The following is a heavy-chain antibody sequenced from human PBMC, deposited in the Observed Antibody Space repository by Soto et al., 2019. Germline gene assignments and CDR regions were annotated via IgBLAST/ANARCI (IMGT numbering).Heavy chain of an antibody. CDR1: GFTFSNTS. J-gene: IGHJ5*02. Sequence: QVHLVESGGGVVQPGRSLRLSCAASGFTFSNTSMHWVRQAPGKGLEWVATIPYDGSREYYADSVRGRFTISRDNSKNTLYLQMSSLTAEDTAVYYCAKDCGRCDLFYYFDLWGKGTLVTVSS. D-gene: IGHD1-26*01. CDR3: AKDCGRCDLFYYFDL. CDR2: IPYDGSRE. V-gene: IGHV3-30*18.